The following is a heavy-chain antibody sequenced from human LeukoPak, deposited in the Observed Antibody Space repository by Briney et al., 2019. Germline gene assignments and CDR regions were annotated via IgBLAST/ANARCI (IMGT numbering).Heavy chain of an antibody. J-gene: IGHJ4*02. CDR2: INLNSGGT. V-gene: IGHV1-2*02. Sequence: ASVKVSCKASGYTFTGYYMHWVRQAPGQGLEWMGWINLNSGGTNYAQKFQGRVTMTRDTSISTAYMELSRLRSDDTAVYYCARDPGLGEWDYFDYWGQGTLVTVSS. D-gene: IGHD3-16*01. CDR1: GYTFTGYY. CDR3: ARDPGLGEWDYFDY.